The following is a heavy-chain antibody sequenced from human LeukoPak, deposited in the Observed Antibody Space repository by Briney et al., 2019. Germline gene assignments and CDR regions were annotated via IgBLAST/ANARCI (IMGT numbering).Heavy chain of an antibody. D-gene: IGHD3-3*01. Sequence: GGSLRLSCAASGFTFSSHWIYWVRQAPGKGLVWVSRINSDGSSTSYADSVKGRFTISRDNAKNTLYLQMNSLRAEDTAVYYCARGAWIPIFGVVYYYFDYWGQGTLVTVSS. CDR2: INSDGSST. V-gene: IGHV3-74*01. CDR1: GFTFSSHW. J-gene: IGHJ4*02. CDR3: ARGAWIPIFGVVYYYFDY.